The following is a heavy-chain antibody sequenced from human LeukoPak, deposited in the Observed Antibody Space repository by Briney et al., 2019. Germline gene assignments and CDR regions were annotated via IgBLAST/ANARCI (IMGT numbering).Heavy chain of an antibody. V-gene: IGHV3-48*03. CDR3: ARVGSDY. J-gene: IGHJ4*02. D-gene: IGHD3-10*01. Sequence: GGSLRLSCAASGFTLSSYEMNWVRQAPGKGLEWVSYIRSSGSTIYYADSVKGRFTISRDNAKNSLYLQMNSLRAEDTAVYYCARVGSDYWGQGTLVTVSS. CDR1: GFTLSSYE. CDR2: IRSSGSTI.